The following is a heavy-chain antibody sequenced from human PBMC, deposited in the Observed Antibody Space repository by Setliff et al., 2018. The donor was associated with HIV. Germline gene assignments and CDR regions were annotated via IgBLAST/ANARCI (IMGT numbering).Heavy chain of an antibody. V-gene: IGHV4-4*07. J-gene: IGHJ4*02. CDR3: AGGFAFGGVIVIPYYFDY. CDR1: GGSISSHY. D-gene: IGHD3-16*02. Sequence: SETLSLTCTVSGGSISSHYWSWVRQPAGKGLEWIGRIYTSGSTKYNPSLKSRVTISVDTSKHQFSLKLSSVTAVDTAVYYCAGGFAFGGVIVIPYYFDYWGQGTLVTVS. CDR2: IYTSGST.